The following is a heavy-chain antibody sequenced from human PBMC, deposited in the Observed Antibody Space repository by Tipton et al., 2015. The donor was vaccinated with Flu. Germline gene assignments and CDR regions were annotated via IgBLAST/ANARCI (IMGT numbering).Heavy chain of an antibody. CDR3: ARGERYTHGLNTVYDYYYMAV. J-gene: IGHJ6*02. D-gene: IGHD5-18*01. Sequence: TLSLTCTVSGDSISVDDYHWTWIRQPAGKGLEWVGHIYLSGTTTYNPSLKRRVTISRDTSKNQISLKVRSVTAADTAVYYCARGERYTHGLNTVYDYYYMAVWGQGTTVTVSS. CDR2: IYLSGTT. V-gene: IGHV4-61*09. CDR1: GDSISVDDYH.